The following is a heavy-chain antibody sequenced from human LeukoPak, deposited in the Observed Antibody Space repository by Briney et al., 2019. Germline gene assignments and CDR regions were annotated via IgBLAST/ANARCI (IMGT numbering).Heavy chain of an antibody. CDR2: IWYDGSNK. V-gene: IGHV3-33*01. CDR3: ARAAAAGSFYYYYGMDV. CDR1: GFTFSSYG. D-gene: IGHD6-13*01. Sequence: GGSLRLSCAASGFTFSSYGMHWVRQAPGKGLEWVAVIWYDGSNKYYADSVKGRFTISRDNSKNTLYLQMNSLRAEDTAVYYCARAAAAGSFYYYYGMDVWGQGTTVTVSS. J-gene: IGHJ6*02.